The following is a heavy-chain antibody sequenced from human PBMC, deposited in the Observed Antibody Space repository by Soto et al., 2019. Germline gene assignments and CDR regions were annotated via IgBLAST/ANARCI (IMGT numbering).Heavy chain of an antibody. CDR1: GGTFSSYA. J-gene: IGHJ5*02. V-gene: IGHV1-69*01. D-gene: IGHD3-10*01. Sequence: QVPLVQSGAEVKKPGSSVTVSCKASGGTFSSYAIHWVRQAPGQGLEWMGGIIPMYGPAKYAQRFQGRVTITADESTTTFYMELTSLTSHDTAVYYCARVTSMVRGVIDNWFDPWGHVTLVTVSS. CDR3: ARVTSMVRGVIDNWFDP. CDR2: IIPMYGPA.